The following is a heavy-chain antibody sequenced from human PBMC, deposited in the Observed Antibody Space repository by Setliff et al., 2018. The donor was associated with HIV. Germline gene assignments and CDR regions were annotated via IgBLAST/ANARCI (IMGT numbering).Heavy chain of an antibody. V-gene: IGHV1-46*01. Sequence: GASVKVFCKASGYTFTSYYMHWVRQAPGQGLEWMGIINPSGGSTSYAQKFQGRVTMTRDTSTSTVYMELSSLRSEDTAVYYCARDTYYNFWSGLEDYYYYMDVWGKGTTVTVSS. CDR2: INPSGGST. CDR3: ARDTYYNFWSGLEDYYYYMDV. CDR1: GYTFTSYY. D-gene: IGHD3-3*01. J-gene: IGHJ6*03.